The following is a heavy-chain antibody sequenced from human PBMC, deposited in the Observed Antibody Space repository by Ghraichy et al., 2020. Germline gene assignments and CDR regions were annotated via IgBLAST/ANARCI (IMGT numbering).Heavy chain of an antibody. Sequence: LSLTCAASGFSFRNFAMSWVRQAPGKGLEWVSGIRGSGSSTYYADSVKGRFTISRDNSKNTLYLQMNSLRVEDTAVYFCAKDRLVIKPHYFDNWGQGTLVTVSS. D-gene: IGHD2/OR15-2a*01. J-gene: IGHJ4*02. CDR3: AKDRLVIKPHYFDN. CDR1: GFSFRNFA. CDR2: IRGSGSST. V-gene: IGHV3-23*01.